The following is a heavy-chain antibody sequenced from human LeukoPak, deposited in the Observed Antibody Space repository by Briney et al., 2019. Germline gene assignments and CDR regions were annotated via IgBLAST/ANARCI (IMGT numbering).Heavy chain of an antibody. Sequence: GGSLRLSCAASGFTVSSNYMSWVRQAPGKGLEWVAVIYYDGSNQYYVDSVKGRFTVSRDNAKNTLYLQMDSLRAEDTAVYYCATDRNSGRYYDYWGQGTLVTVSS. CDR3: ATDRNSGRYYDY. V-gene: IGHV3-33*08. J-gene: IGHJ4*02. D-gene: IGHD1-26*01. CDR1: GFTVSSNY. CDR2: IYYDGSNQ.